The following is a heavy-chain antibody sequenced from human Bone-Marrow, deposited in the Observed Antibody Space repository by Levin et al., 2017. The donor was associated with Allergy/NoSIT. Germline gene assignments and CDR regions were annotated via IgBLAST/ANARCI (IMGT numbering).Heavy chain of an antibody. CDR2: LNPQSGDT. CDR3: AKDLFWSADD. J-gene: IGHJ4*02. V-gene: IGHV1-8*01. CDR1: GYTFTNYD. D-gene: IGHD3-3*01. Sequence: GESLKISCKASGYTFTNYDINWVRQASGQGLEWIGWLNPQSGDTGSAQKFQGRVAMTRDTSISTAYLELSGLRSEDTAVYYCAKDLFWSADDWGQGTLVSVSS.